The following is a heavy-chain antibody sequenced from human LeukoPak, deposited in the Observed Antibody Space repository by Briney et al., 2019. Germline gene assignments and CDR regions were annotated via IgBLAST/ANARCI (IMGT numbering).Heavy chain of an antibody. Sequence: QTLSLTCTVSGGSIISGDYYWSWIRQPPGKGLEWIGYIYYSGSTYYNPSHKSRVTISVDTSKNQFSLKLSSVTAADTAVYYCASRTVTTFRFDPWGQGTLVTVSS. J-gene: IGHJ5*02. D-gene: IGHD4-17*01. V-gene: IGHV4-30-4*01. CDR1: GGSIISGDYY. CDR3: ASRTVTTFRFDP. CDR2: IYYSGST.